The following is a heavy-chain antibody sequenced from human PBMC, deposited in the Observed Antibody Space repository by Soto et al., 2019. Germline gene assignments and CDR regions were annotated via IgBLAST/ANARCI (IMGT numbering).Heavy chain of an antibody. Sequence: QAGGSLRLSCAASGFTFSSSWMSWVRQVPGKGLEWVAYIKQDGSERFYVDSVKGRFTISRDNAKNSLYLQMNSLRAEDTAVYYCAKGGWYPDYWGLGTL. CDR1: GFTFSSSW. CDR2: IKQDGSER. V-gene: IGHV3-7*03. D-gene: IGHD6-19*01. J-gene: IGHJ4*02. CDR3: AKGGWYPDY.